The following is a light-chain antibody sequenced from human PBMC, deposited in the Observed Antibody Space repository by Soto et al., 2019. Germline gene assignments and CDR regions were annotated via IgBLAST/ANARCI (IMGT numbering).Light chain of an antibody. J-gene: IGKJ1*01. CDR1: QSISNW. CDR3: QQYNSHPWT. Sequence: DIQMTQSPSTLSASVGDTVTITCRASQSISNWLAWYQQKPGKAPTLLIYDASSLESGVPSRFSGSGSGTEFTRTITSLQPDDFATYYCQQYNSHPWTFGQGTKVDIK. V-gene: IGKV1-5*01. CDR2: DAS.